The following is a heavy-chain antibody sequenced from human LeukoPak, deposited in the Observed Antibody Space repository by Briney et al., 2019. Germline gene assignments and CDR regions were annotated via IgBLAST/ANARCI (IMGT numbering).Heavy chain of an antibody. D-gene: IGHD3-22*01. V-gene: IGHV3-48*01. Sequence: GGSLRLSCAASGFTFSSYGMHWVRQAPGKGLEWVSYISSSSSSIYYADSVKGRFTISRDNAKNSLYLQMNSLRAEDTAVYYCARDIGYDSSGYHPFDCWGQGTLVTVSS. CDR1: GFTFSSYG. CDR2: ISSSSSSI. CDR3: ARDIGYDSSGYHPFDC. J-gene: IGHJ4*02.